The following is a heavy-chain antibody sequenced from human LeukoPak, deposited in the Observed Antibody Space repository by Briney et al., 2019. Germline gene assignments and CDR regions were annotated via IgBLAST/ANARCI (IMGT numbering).Heavy chain of an antibody. J-gene: IGHJ4*02. D-gene: IGHD3-9*01. V-gene: IGHV4-61*02. CDR2: IYTSGST. Sequence: SETLSLTCTVPGRSISSGSYYWSWIRQPAGKGLEWIGRIYTSGSTNYNPTLKSRVTISVDTSKNQFSLKLSSVTAADTAVYYCARGGLRYPYYFDYWGQGTLVTVSS. CDR1: GRSISSGSYY. CDR3: ARGGLRYPYYFDY.